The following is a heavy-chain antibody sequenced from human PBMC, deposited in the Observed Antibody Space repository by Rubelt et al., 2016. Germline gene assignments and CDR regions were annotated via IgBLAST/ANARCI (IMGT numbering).Heavy chain of an antibody. D-gene: IGHD6-13*01. Sequence: APGQGLEWMGWINPNSGGTNYAQKFQGRVTMTRDTSISTAYVELSSLRSEDTAVYYCARGRYLAAKYYYYYYGMDVWGQGTTVTVSS. CDR3: ARGRYLAAKYYYYYYGMDV. CDR2: INPNSGGT. J-gene: IGHJ6*02. V-gene: IGHV1-2*02.